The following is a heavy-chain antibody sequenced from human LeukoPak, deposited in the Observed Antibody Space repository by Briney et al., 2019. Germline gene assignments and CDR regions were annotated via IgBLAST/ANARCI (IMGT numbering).Heavy chain of an antibody. CDR1: GFTFSSYA. V-gene: IGHV3-30*04. Sequence: GGPLRLSCAASGFTFSSYAMHWVRQAPGKGLEWVAVISYDGSNKYYADSVKGRFTISRDNSKNTLYLQMNSLRAEDTAVCYCAKDQKRGYSYGYLFYYYYMDVWGKGTTVTISS. CDR2: ISYDGSNK. J-gene: IGHJ6*03. D-gene: IGHD5-18*01. CDR3: AKDQKRGYSYGYLFYYYYMDV.